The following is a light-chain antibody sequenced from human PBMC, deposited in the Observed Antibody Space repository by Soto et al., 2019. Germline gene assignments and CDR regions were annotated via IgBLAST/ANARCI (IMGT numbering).Light chain of an antibody. J-gene: IGKJ3*01. V-gene: IGKV1-9*01. Sequence: DIQLTQSPSFLSASVGDRVTITCRASQGIRSYLAWYQQRPGKAPELLIYGASTLRTGVASRFSGSGSGTEFTLTISSLQLEDFATYFCQQLNIFPPLFTFGPGTKVDIK. CDR2: GAS. CDR1: QGIRSY. CDR3: QQLNIFPPLFT.